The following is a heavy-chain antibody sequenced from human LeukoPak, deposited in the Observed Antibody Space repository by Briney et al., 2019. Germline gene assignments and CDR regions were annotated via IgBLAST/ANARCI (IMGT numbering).Heavy chain of an antibody. CDR1: GYTFTSYG. D-gene: IGHD3-22*01. Sequence: ASVKVSCKASGYTFTSYGISWVRQAPGQGLEWMGWISAYNGNTNYAQKLQGRVTMTTDTSTSTAYMGLRSLRSDDTAVYYCATYYYDSSGYYDPGFDYWGQGTLVTVSS. CDR3: ATYYYDSSGYYDPGFDY. CDR2: ISAYNGNT. J-gene: IGHJ4*02. V-gene: IGHV1-18*01.